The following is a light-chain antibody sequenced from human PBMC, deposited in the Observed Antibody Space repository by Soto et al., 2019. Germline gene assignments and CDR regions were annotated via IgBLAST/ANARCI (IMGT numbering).Light chain of an antibody. J-gene: IGKJ1*01. CDR2: KAS. V-gene: IGKV1-5*03. Sequence: DIQITQSPSTLSASVGDRVTITCRASQSISVWLALYQQKAGKAPNLLIYKASRLESGVPSRFSGSGSETEFTLTISGLQPGDSATYYCQQYNSYSPTFGQGTKVDIK. CDR1: QSISVW. CDR3: QQYNSYSPT.